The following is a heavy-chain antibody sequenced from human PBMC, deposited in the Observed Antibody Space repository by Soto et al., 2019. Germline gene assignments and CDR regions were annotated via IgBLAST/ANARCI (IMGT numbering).Heavy chain of an antibody. CDR2: IWYDGSNK. J-gene: IGHJ4*02. CDR3: ARSSESGWYFDY. V-gene: IGHV3-33*01. Sequence: QVQLVESGGGVVQPGRSLRLSCAASGFTFSSYGMHWVRQAPGKGLEWVAVIWYDGSNKYYADSVKGRFTISRDNSKNTLYLQMNSLRAEDTAVYYCARSSESGWYFDYWGQGTLVTVSS. D-gene: IGHD6-19*01. CDR1: GFTFSSYG.